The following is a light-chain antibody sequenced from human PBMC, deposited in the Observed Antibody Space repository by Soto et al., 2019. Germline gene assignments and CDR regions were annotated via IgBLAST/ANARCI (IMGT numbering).Light chain of an antibody. CDR3: RQYNGYGSWT. CDR2: KPS. V-gene: IGKV1-5*03. CDR1: QSISSW. Sequence: DIPMTQSPSTLSASVGDRVTITCRASQSISSWLAWYQQKPGKAPKLLIYKPSTLESGVPSRFSGSTSGSDFTLTISSLQPDDFATYYCRQYNGYGSWTFGQGTKVEIK. J-gene: IGKJ1*01.